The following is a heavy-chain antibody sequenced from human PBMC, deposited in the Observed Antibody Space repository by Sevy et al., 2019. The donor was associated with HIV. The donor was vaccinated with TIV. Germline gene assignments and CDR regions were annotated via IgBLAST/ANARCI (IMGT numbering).Heavy chain of an antibody. D-gene: IGHD3-10*01. J-gene: IGHJ6*02. CDR3: ARDWLLWFGEPGSMDV. CDR2: IKQEGSEK. Sequence: GGSLRLSCAASGFTFSSYWMSWVRQAPGKGLEWVANIKQEGSEKYYVDSVKGRFTISKDNAKKSLYLQMNSLRAEDTAVYYWARDWLLWFGEPGSMDVWGQGTTVTVSS. CDR1: GFTFSSYW. V-gene: IGHV3-7*01.